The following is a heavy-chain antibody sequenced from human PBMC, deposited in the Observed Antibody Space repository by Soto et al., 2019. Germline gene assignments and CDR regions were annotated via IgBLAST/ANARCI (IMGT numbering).Heavy chain of an antibody. CDR1: GFTFSSYA. D-gene: IGHD6-19*01. CDR3: ASASPGVGKQWLVATFDY. V-gene: IGHV3-30-3*01. Sequence: QVQLVESGGGVVQPGRSLRLSCAASGFTFSSYAMHWVRQAPGKGLEWVAVISYDGSNKYYADSVKGRFTISRDNSKNTLYLQMNSLRAEDTAVYYCASASPGVGKQWLVATFDYWGQGTLVTVSS. J-gene: IGHJ4*02. CDR2: ISYDGSNK.